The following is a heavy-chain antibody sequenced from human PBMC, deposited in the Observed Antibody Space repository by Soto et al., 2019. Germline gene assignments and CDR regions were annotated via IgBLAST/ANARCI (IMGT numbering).Heavy chain of an antibody. V-gene: IGHV1-3*01. CDR3: ARDILFDY. CDR1: GYTFTSYA. D-gene: IGHD2-15*01. CDR2: INAGNGNK. J-gene: IGHJ4*02. Sequence: ASVKVSCKGSGYTFTSYAMHWVRQAPGQRLEWMGWINAGNGNKKYSQKFQGRVTITRDTSASTAYMELSSLRPEDTAVYYCARDILFDYWGQGTLVTVSS.